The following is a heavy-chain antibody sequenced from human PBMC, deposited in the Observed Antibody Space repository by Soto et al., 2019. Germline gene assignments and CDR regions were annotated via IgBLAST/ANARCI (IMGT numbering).Heavy chain of an antibody. Sequence: GASVKVSCKASGYTFTSYGISWVRQAPGQGLEWMGWISAYNGNTNYAQKLQGRVTMTTDTSTSTAYMELRSLRSDDTAVYYCARVLRYFDWDTYYFDYWGQRTLVTVSS. CDR3: ARVLRYFDWDTYYFDY. V-gene: IGHV1-18*01. CDR2: ISAYNGNT. D-gene: IGHD3-9*01. J-gene: IGHJ4*02. CDR1: GYTFTSYG.